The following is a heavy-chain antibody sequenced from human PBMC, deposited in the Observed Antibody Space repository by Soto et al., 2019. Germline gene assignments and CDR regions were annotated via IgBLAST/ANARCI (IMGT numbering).Heavy chain of an antibody. D-gene: IGHD6-13*01. CDR3: ARRERSIAAAGWNYYVMDA. Sequence: QVQLVQSGAEVKKPGSSVKVSCKTSGGTFSSNAISWLRQAPGQGLEWMGGIIPIFGTVNYAQKLQGRVTITAGNSTRTAYMELSSLRSEDTAVSYCARRERSIAAAGWNYYVMDAWGQGTTVTVSS. J-gene: IGHJ6*02. CDR2: IIPIFGTV. V-gene: IGHV1-69*06. CDR1: GGTFSSNA.